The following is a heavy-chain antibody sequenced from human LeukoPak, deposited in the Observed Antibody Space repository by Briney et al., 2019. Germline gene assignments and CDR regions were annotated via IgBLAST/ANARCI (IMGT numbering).Heavy chain of an antibody. D-gene: IGHD3-22*01. CDR2: IWHDGSNY. CDR3: ARDSYDSSGSPLDY. J-gene: IGHJ4*02. Sequence: PGGSLRLSCAASGFTFSTYGMHWVRQAPGKRLEWVAVIWHDGSNYYYTDSVKGRFTISRDNSRNTLYLQMNSLRAEDTAVYYCARDSYDSSGSPLDYWGQGTLVTVSS. V-gene: IGHV3-33*01. CDR1: GFTFSTYG.